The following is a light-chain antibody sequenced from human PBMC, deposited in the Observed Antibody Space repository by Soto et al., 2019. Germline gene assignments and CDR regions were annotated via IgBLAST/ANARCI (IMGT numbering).Light chain of an antibody. J-gene: IGLJ3*02. V-gene: IGLV1-44*01. Sequence: QSVLTQPPSASGTPGQRGTIPCSGTHSNIGRNSVNWYLQLPGTAPRLLIFSSNQRPLGVPDRFSGSRSGTSASLAISGLRSEDDAYYYCAAWDDRLNGRVFGGGTKVTVL. CDR2: SSN. CDR1: HSNIGRNS. CDR3: AAWDDRLNGRV.